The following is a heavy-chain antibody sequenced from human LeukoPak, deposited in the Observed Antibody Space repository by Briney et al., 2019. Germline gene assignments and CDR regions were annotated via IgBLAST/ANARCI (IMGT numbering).Heavy chain of an antibody. V-gene: IGHV3-7*01. D-gene: IGHD3-3*01. Sequence: GGSLRLSCAASGFTFSSYWMSWVRQAPGKGLEWVANIKQDGSEKYYVDSVKGRFTISRDNAKNSLYPQMNSLRAEDTAVYYCARVYYDFWSGWCDYWGQGTLVTVSS. J-gene: IGHJ4*02. CDR1: GFTFSSYW. CDR3: ARVYYDFWSGWCDY. CDR2: IKQDGSEK.